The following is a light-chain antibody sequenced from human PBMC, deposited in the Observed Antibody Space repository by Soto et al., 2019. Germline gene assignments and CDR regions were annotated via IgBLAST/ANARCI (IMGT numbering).Light chain of an antibody. Sequence: SPVPRALAPWEICTLSFSASQSVSSSYLAWYQQKPGQAPKLLIYGASSRATGIPDRFSGSGSGTDFTLTISRLEPEDFAVYYCQQDSSSPFTFGRGTKVDIK. J-gene: IGKJ3*01. V-gene: IGKV3-20*01. CDR3: QQDSSSPFT. CDR2: GAS. CDR1: QSVSSSY.